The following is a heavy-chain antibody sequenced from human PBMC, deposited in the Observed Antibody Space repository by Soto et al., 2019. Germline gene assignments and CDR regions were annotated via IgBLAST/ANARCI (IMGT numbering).Heavy chain of an antibody. CDR1: GYTLTELS. Sequence: GASVKVSWKVSGYTLTELSMHWVRQAPGKGLEWMGGFDPEDGETIYAQKFQGRVTMTEDTSTDTAYMELSSLRSEDTAVYYCATLYCSSTSSEDWFDPWGQGTLVTVSS. J-gene: IGHJ5*02. CDR2: FDPEDGET. CDR3: ATLYCSSTSSEDWFDP. V-gene: IGHV1-24*01. D-gene: IGHD2-2*01.